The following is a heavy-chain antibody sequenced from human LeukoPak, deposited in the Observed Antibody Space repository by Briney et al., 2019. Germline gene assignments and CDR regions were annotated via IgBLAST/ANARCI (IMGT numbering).Heavy chain of an antibody. V-gene: IGHV3-74*01. D-gene: IGHD3-10*01. J-gene: IGHJ4*02. CDR2: INSDGSST. CDR3: ATKRGSGSYLIDY. Sequence: GGSLRLSCAASGFTFGSYWMHWVRQAPGKGLVWVSRINSDGSSTSYADSVKGRFTISRDNAKNTLYLQMNSLRAEDMAVYYCATKRGSGSYLIDYWGQGTLVTVSS. CDR1: GFTFGSYW.